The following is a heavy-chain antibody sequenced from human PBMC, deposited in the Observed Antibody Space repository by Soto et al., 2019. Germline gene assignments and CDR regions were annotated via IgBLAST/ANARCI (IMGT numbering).Heavy chain of an antibody. CDR2: YYYRGST. Sequence: SETLSLTCTVSGGSIGSSSNYWGWIRQPPGKGLEWIGSYYYRGSTYYNPSLKSRVTISVDTSKNQFSLKLSSVTASDTAVYYCASGYCSSTGGPYNYFYYVMEELDQEATVDVSS. CDR1: GGSIGSSSNY. CDR3: ASGYCSSTGGPYNYFYYVMEE. J-gene: IGHJ6*02. V-gene: IGHV4-39*01. D-gene: IGHD2-2*01.